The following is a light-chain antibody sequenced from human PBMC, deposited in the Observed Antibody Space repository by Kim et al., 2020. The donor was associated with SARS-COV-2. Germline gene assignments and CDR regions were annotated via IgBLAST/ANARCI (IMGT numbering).Light chain of an antibody. CDR3: EAWDSSNVV. V-gene: IGLV3-1*01. J-gene: IGLJ2*01. CDR1: KLGDRY. CDR2: QDS. Sequence: SYELTQPPSVSVSPGQTASITCSGDKLGDRYACWYQQKPGKSPVMVSYQDSKRPSGNHERFSGSNSGNTAILTISGTQAMDEADYYCEAWDSSNVVFGG.